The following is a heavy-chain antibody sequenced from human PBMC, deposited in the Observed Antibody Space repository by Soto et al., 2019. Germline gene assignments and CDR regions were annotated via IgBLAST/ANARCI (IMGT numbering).Heavy chain of an antibody. V-gene: IGHV3-9*01. CDR1: GFTFDDYA. D-gene: IGHD3-10*01. CDR3: AKDAITMVRGVISYYGMDV. CDR2: ISWNSGSI. J-gene: IGHJ6*02. Sequence: EVQLVESGGGLVQPGRSLRPSCAASGFTFDDYAMPGVRQAPGKGLEWVSGISWNSGSIGYADSVKGRFTISRDNAKNSLYLQMNSLRAEDTALYYCAKDAITMVRGVISYYGMDVWGQGTTVTVSS.